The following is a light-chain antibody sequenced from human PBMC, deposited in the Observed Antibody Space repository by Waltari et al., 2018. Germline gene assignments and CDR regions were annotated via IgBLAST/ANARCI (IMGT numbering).Light chain of an antibody. CDR1: SSNLGAGYD. J-gene: IGLJ3*02. CDR3: QSYDKLLSGSL. CDR2: SNN. Sequence: QSVLTQPPSVSGAPGQSLTISCTGTSSNLGAGYDVHWYQQFPGTAPKPLIYSNNNRPSGVPGRFSASTSGTSASLAITGLQAEDEADYYCQSYDKLLSGSLFGGGTKLTV. V-gene: IGLV1-40*01.